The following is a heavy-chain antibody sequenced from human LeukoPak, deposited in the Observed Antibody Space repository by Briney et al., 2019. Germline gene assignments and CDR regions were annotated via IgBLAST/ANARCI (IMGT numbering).Heavy chain of an antibody. CDR3: ARVPGPNWFDP. CDR1: GYSISSGYY. CDR2: MYHSGST. V-gene: IGHV4-38-2*02. Sequence: SETLSLTCIVSGYSISSGYYWGWIRQPPGKGLEWSGGMYHSGSTYYNPSLKSRVTISVDTSKNQFSLKLSSVTAADTAVYYCARVPGPNWFDPWGQGTLVTVSS. J-gene: IGHJ5*02.